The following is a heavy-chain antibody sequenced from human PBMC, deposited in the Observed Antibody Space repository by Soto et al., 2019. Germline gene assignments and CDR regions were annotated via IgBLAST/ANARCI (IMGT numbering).Heavy chain of an antibody. CDR2: ISSSGGAI. CDR3: ARDHGGSTWFVGVYYFFGMDV. V-gene: IGHV3-48*02. CDR1: GFIFSDYT. D-gene: IGHD6-13*01. Sequence: GGSLRLSCAASGFIFSDYTMTWVRQAPGRGLEFVSHISSSGGAIFYTESVKGRFTVSRDNAKNSLYLQMNSPRDEDTAVYFCARDHGGSTWFVGVYYFFGMDVWGQGTAVTVSS. J-gene: IGHJ6*02.